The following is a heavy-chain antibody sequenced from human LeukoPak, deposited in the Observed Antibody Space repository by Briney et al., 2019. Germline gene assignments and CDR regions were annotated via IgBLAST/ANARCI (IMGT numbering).Heavy chain of an antibody. J-gene: IGHJ6*03. D-gene: IGHD3-10*01. CDR2: IKWNGGST. V-gene: IGHV3-20*03. Sequence: IKWNGGSTGYADSVKGRFTISRDNAKNSLYLQMNSLRAEDTALYYCARNSGAGYYFYMDVWGKGTAVTVSS. CDR3: ARNSGAGYYFYMDV.